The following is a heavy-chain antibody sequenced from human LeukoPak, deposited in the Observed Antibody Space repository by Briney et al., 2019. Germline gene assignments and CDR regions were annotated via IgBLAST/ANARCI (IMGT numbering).Heavy chain of an antibody. CDR1: GFTFSSYA. V-gene: IGHV3-30-3*01. Sequence: GGSLRLSCAASGFTFSSYAMHWVRQAPGKGLEWVAVISYDGSNKYYADSVKGRFTISRDNSKNTLYLQMNSLRAEDTAVYYCARDGTIYCSSTSCYRGRDYYYYYMDVWGKGTTVTVSS. CDR3: ARDGTIYCSSTSCYRGRDYYYYYMDV. J-gene: IGHJ6*03. D-gene: IGHD2-2*02. CDR2: ISYDGSNK.